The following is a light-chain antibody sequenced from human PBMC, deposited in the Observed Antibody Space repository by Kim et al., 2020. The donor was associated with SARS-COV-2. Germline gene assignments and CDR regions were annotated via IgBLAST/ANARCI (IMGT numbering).Light chain of an antibody. V-gene: IGKV3-20*01. Sequence: WSPGESATLSCRGSQSISINYLAWYQQKPGQTPRLHIYGASSRATGSPDRFRGSGSGTDFTLIISRLEPEDCAVYYCQQYGGSARFGGGTKVDIK. J-gene: IGKJ4*01. CDR1: QSISINY. CDR3: QQYGGSAR. CDR2: GAS.